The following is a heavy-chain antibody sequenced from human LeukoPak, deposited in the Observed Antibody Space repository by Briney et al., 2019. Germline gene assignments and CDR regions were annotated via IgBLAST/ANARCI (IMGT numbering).Heavy chain of an antibody. V-gene: IGHV3-23*01. Sequence: GGNLRFSCAASAFTFSSYALSRLRQAQGLGLEWVSAISGSGGSTYYADSVKGRFTISRDNSKNTLYLQMNSLRAEDTAVYYCANRPYYYYYGMDVWGQGTTVTVSS. CDR3: ANRPYYYYYGMDV. CDR2: ISGSGGST. J-gene: IGHJ6*02. CDR1: AFTFSSYA.